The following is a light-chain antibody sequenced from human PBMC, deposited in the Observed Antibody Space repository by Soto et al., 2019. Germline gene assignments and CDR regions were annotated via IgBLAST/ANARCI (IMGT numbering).Light chain of an antibody. Sequence: IVLTQSPGTLSVSPGERVILSCRASQTLRNKLAWYQQKPGQAPRLLIYGGFTRATGIPARFSGSGSGTEFTLTINNLQSEDLAIYYCQQHNAWPLTFGPGTKLYLK. V-gene: IGKV3-15*01. CDR1: QTLRNK. CDR3: QQHNAWPLT. J-gene: IGKJ3*01. CDR2: GGF.